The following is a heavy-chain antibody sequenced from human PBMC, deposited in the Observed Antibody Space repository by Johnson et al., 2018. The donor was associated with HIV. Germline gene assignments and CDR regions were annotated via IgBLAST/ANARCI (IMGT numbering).Heavy chain of an antibody. V-gene: IGHV3-66*03. CDR3: ARDGKYSSIGPDAFDV. Sequence: VQLVESGGGLIQTGGSMRLSCAASGFTVSSNYMTWVRQAPGKGLEWVSVIYSGGSTYYADSVKGRFTISRDHSENTLYLQMNSLRPEDTAVYFCARDGKYSSIGPDAFDVWGQGTMVAVSS. D-gene: IGHD6-13*01. CDR1: GFTVSSNY. J-gene: IGHJ3*01. CDR2: IYSGGST.